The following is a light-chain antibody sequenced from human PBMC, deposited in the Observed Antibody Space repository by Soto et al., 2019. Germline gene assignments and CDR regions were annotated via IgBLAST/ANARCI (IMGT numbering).Light chain of an antibody. CDR3: HQYGSLPWA. Sequence: EIVLTQSPDTLSLSPGERATLSCWASQSVSSNYLAWYQQKPGQTPRLLIYGASSRATGIPDRFSGSGSGTDFTLTISRLEPEDSAVYYCHQYGSLPWAFGQGTKVEIK. CDR1: QSVSSNY. V-gene: IGKV3-20*01. CDR2: GAS. J-gene: IGKJ1*01.